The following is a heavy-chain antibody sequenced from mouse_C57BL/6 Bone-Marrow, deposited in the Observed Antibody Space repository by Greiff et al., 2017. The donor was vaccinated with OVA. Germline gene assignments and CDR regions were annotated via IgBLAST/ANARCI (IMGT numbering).Heavy chain of an antibody. Sequence: EVKLLESGPGLAKPSQTLSLTCSVTGYSITSDYWNWIRKFPGNKLEYMGYIRYSGSTYYNPSLKSRISITRDTSKNQYYLQLNSVTTEDTATYYCARSGRYSPYAMDYWGQGTSVTVSS. J-gene: IGHJ4*01. D-gene: IGHD2-12*01. CDR3: ARSGRYSPYAMDY. V-gene: IGHV3-8*01. CDR1: GYSITSDY. CDR2: IRYSGST.